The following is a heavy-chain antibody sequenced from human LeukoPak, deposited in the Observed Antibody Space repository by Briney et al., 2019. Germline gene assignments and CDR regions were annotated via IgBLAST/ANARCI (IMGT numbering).Heavy chain of an antibody. CDR2: ISHSNTI. Sequence: TGGSLRLSCAASGFTFSDYEMNWVRQAPGKGLEWVSYISHSNTIYYADSVKGRFTISRDNAKNSLYLQMNSLRAEDTAIYYCARDSHSSGWYGLDVWGQGTTVTVSS. D-gene: IGHD6-19*01. V-gene: IGHV3-48*03. J-gene: IGHJ6*02. CDR3: ARDSHSSGWYGLDV. CDR1: GFTFSDYE.